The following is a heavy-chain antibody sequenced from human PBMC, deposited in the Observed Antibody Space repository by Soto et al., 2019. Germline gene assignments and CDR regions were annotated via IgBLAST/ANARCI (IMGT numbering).Heavy chain of an antibody. V-gene: IGHV3-74*01. CDR2: IKSDGSGP. CDR3: ARGDGERYDGNGYLGRN. D-gene: IGHD3-22*01. J-gene: IGHJ4*02. CDR1: GFTFSSYW. Sequence: EVQLVESGGGLVQPGESLTLSCAASGFTFSSYWMHWVRQAPGKGLVWVSRIKSDGSGPYYADSVKGRLTISRDNAKNPRYLQMNSLRVEDTAVYFCARGDGERYDGNGYLGRNWGQGNLVTVSS.